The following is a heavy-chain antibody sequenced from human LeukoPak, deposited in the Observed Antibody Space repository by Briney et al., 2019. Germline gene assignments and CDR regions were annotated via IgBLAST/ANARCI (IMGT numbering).Heavy chain of an antibody. J-gene: IGHJ5*02. CDR1: GFTFSGYA. D-gene: IGHD3-10*01. Sequence: PGGSLRLSCAASGFTFSGYAMSWVRQPPGKGLEWIGEINHSGSTNYNPSLKSRVTISVDTSKNQFSLKLSSVTAADTAVYYCARSRSITMVRGVRRGWFDPWGQGTLVTVSS. CDR3: ARSRSITMVRGVRRGWFDP. CDR2: INHSGST. V-gene: IGHV4-34*01.